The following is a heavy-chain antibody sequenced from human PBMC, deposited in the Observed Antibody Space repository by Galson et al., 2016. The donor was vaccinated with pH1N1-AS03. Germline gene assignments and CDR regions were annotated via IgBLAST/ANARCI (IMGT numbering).Heavy chain of an antibody. V-gene: IGHV1-69*05. Sequence: SVKVSCKASGGTFDNHPINWVRQAPGQGLEWMGGFIPIFGTTNYAPKYQGRVTFTTDDPTTTVYKELSNLRSEDTAVYYCARNSDSLGAFDVWGQGTLLSVSA. CDR1: GGTFDNHP. CDR3: ARNSDSLGAFDV. D-gene: IGHD1-7*01. J-gene: IGHJ3*01. CDR2: FIPIFGTT.